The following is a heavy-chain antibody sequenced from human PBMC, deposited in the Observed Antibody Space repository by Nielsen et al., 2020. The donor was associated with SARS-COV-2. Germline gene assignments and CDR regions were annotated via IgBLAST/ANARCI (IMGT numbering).Heavy chain of an antibody. J-gene: IGHJ5*02. CDR3: ARAIPEDCSSTSCYNWFDP. Sequence: ASVKVSCKASGYTFTSYDINWVRQATGQGLEWMGWMNPNSGNTGYAQKFQGRVTMTRNTSISTAYMELSSLRSEDTAVYCCARAIPEDCSSTSCYNWFDPWGQGTLATVSS. D-gene: IGHD2-2*01. CDR1: GYTFTSYD. CDR2: MNPNSGNT. V-gene: IGHV1-8*01.